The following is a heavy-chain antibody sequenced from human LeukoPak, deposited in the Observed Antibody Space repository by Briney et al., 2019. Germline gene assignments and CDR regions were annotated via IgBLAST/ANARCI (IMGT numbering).Heavy chain of an antibody. V-gene: IGHV3-23*01. CDR1: GFTFSNFA. Sequence: PGGSLRLSCAASGFTFSNFAMGWVRQVPEKGLEWVSAISGNGDDTYYADSVKGRFTISRNNAKNTLYLQMNSLRAEDTAVYYCAKEPQYTYYDFWSGSYYFDYWGQGTLVTVSS. CDR2: ISGNGDDT. J-gene: IGHJ4*02. CDR3: AKEPQYTYYDFWSGSYYFDY. D-gene: IGHD3-3*01.